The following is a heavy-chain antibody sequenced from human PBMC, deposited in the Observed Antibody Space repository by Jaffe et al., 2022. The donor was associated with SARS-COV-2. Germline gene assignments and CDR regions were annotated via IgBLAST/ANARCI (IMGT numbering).Heavy chain of an antibody. J-gene: IGHJ4*02. Sequence: QVQLQESGPGLVKPSETLSLTCTVSGGSISSYYWSWIRQPPGKGLEWIGYIYYSGSTNYNPSLKSRVTISVDTSKNQFSLKLSSVTAADTAVYYCARSGGYCSSTSCYEGFDYWGQGTLVTVSS. CDR2: IYYSGST. CDR3: ARSGGYCSSTSCYEGFDY. D-gene: IGHD2-2*01. V-gene: IGHV4-59*01. CDR1: GGSISSYY.